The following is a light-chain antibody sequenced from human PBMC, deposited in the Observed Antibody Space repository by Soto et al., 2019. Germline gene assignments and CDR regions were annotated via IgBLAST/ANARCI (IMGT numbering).Light chain of an antibody. CDR1: QAIRTE. CDR3: LQDYNYPRT. Sequence: AIQMTQSPSSLSASVGDRITITCRASQAIRTELGWYQQKPGTAPTLLIYGTSTLQSGVPSRFSGSGSGTDFTLTISSLPPEDFATYYCLQDYNYPRTFGQGTKVETK. J-gene: IGKJ1*01. V-gene: IGKV1-6*01. CDR2: GTS.